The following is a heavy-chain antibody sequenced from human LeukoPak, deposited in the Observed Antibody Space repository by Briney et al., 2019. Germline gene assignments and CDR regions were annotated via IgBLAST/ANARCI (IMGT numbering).Heavy chain of an antibody. CDR2: IYTSEST. CDR1: GGSISSGTYY. D-gene: IGHD1-26*01. CDR3: ARGGGSYYY. Sequence: SETLSLTCTVSGGSISSGTYYWSWIRQPAGKGLEWIGRIYTSESTTYNPSLKSRVTISVDTSKNQFSLKLSSVTAADTAVYYCARGGGSYYYWGQGTLVTVSS. J-gene: IGHJ4*02. V-gene: IGHV4-61*02.